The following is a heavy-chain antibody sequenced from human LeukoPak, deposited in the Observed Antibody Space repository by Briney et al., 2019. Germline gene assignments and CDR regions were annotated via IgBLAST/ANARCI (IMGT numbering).Heavy chain of an antibody. CDR2: IYSGGST. CDR3: AREVGDILSGYYVFDY. J-gene: IGHJ4*02. CDR1: GFTVSSNY. V-gene: IGHV3-53*01. Sequence: PGGSLRLSCAASGFTVSSNYMSWVRQAPGKGLECVSVIYSGGSTYYADSVKGRFTISRDNSKNTLYLQMNSLRAEDTAVYYCAREVGDILSGYYVFDYWGQGTLVTVSS. D-gene: IGHD3-9*01.